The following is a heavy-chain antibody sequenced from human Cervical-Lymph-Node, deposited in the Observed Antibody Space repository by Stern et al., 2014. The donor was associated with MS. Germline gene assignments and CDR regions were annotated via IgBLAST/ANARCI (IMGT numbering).Heavy chain of an antibody. J-gene: IGHJ4*02. D-gene: IGHD5-24*01. V-gene: IGHV3-33*01. CDR1: GFTFRSYG. CDR2: VWYDGSTA. CDR3: ARGHIPYAYNYLFDY. Sequence: QVQLVQSGGGVVQPGTSLRLSCAASGFTFRSYGMHWVRPAPGTGLEWVALVWYDGSTAYYRNSVKGRFTISRDNSNNTLFLQMNSLTAEDTAVYYCARGHIPYAYNYLFDYWGQGTLVTVSS.